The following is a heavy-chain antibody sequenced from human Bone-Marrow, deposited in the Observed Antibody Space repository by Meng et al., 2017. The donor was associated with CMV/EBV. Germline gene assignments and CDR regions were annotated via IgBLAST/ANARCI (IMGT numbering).Heavy chain of an antibody. Sequence: GGSLRLSCAASGFTFSSYWMSWVRQAPGKGLEWVSSISSSSSYIYYADSVKGRFTISRDNAKNSLYLQMNSLRAEDTAVYYCARSRWELRHDAFDIWGQGTMVTVSS. V-gene: IGHV3-21*04. CDR1: GFTFSSYW. CDR3: ARSRWELRHDAFDI. J-gene: IGHJ3*02. D-gene: IGHD1-26*01. CDR2: ISSSSSYI.